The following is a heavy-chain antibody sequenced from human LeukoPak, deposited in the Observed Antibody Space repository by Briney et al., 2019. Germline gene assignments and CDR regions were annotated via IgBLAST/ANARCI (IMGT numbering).Heavy chain of an antibody. V-gene: IGHV3-23*01. CDR3: AKYGGSSWYPYFDY. J-gene: IGHJ4*02. CDR1: GFTFTSYA. Sequence: GGSLRLSCAASGFTFTSYAMSWVRQAPGKGLEWVSAISGSGGSTYYADSVKGRFTISRDNSKNTLYLHMNSLRAEDTAVYYCAKYGGSSWYPYFDYWGQGALVTVSS. D-gene: IGHD6-13*01. CDR2: ISGSGGST.